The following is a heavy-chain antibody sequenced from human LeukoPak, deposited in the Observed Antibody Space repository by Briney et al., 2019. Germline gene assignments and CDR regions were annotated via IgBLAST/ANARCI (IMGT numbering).Heavy chain of an antibody. J-gene: IGHJ4*02. D-gene: IGHD6-13*01. CDR1: GGSISSYY. CDR2: IYYSGST. CDR3: ARTGFSNRIDY. Sequence: SSETLSLTRTVSGGSISSYYWSWIRQPPGKGLEWIGYIYYSGSTNYNPSLKSRVTISVDTSKNQFSLKLSSVTAADTAVYYCARTGFSNRIDYWGQGTLVTVSS. V-gene: IGHV4-59*08.